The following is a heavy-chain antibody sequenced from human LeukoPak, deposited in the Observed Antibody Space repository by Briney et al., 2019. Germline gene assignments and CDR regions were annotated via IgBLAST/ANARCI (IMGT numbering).Heavy chain of an antibody. CDR1: GGSISSYY. D-gene: IGHD2-2*01. J-gene: IGHJ3*02. Sequence: SETLSLTCTVSGGSISSYYWSWIRQPPGKGLEWIGYIYYSGSTNYNPSLKSRVTISVDTSKNQFSLKLSSVTAADTAVYYCARYQLLDAFDIWGQGIMVTVSS. CDR3: ARYQLLDAFDI. V-gene: IGHV4-59*01. CDR2: IYYSGST.